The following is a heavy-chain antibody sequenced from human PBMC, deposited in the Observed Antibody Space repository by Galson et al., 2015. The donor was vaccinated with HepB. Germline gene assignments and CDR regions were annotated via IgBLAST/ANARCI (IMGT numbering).Heavy chain of an antibody. CDR2: IKQDGSEK. CDR1: GFTFSSYW. Sequence: SLRLSCAASGFTFSSYWMSWVRQAPGKGLEWVANIKQDGSEKYYVDSVKGRFTISRDNAKNSLYLQMNSLRAEDTAVYYCARDFRGATYCGGDCYLDYWGQGTLVTVSS. CDR3: ARDFRGATYCGGDCYLDY. J-gene: IGHJ4*02. V-gene: IGHV3-7*01. D-gene: IGHD2-21*01.